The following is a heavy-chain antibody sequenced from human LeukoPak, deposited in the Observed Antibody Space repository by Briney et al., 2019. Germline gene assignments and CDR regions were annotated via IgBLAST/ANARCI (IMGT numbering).Heavy chain of an antibody. CDR2: ISGDTGYI. V-gene: IGHV3-21*01. CDR1: GGSISSYY. CDR3: AKDLYVRGITPYYFDS. Sequence: ETLSLTCTVSGGSISSYYWSWIRQPPGKGLEWVASISGDTGYIDYSDSLEGRFTITRDNAKNSLFLQMNTLRAEDTAIYYCAKDLYVRGITPYYFDSWGQGTQVIVSS. D-gene: IGHD3-10*02. J-gene: IGHJ4*02.